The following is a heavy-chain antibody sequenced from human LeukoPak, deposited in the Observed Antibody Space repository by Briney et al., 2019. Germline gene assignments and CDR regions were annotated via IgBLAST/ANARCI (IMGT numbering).Heavy chain of an antibody. Sequence: GGSLRLSCAASGFTFSGYWMSWVRQAPGKGLEWVANIEGDGSTKYYVDSVKGRFTISRDNAKNSLYLQMNSLRVEDTAVYYCARATFWSGYQRDSWYMDVWRKGTTVTVSS. CDR3: ARATFWSGYQRDSWYMDV. D-gene: IGHD3-3*01. J-gene: IGHJ6*03. CDR1: GFTFSGYW. V-gene: IGHV3-7*01. CDR2: IEGDGSTK.